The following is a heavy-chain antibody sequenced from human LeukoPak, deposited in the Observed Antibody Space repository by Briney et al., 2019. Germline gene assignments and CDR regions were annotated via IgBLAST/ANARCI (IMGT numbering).Heavy chain of an antibody. V-gene: IGHV1-46*01. CDR1: GYTFSTYY. D-gene: IGHD6-13*01. Sequence: ASVKVSCKSSGYTFSTYYMFWVRQAPGEGLEWMGIINPNNGATSYAQKFQGRVTITRDTSTSTVYMELSSLRSEDTAVFYCARGPYSSSWYADYWGQGTLVTVA. J-gene: IGHJ4*02. CDR2: INPNNGAT. CDR3: ARGPYSSSWYADY.